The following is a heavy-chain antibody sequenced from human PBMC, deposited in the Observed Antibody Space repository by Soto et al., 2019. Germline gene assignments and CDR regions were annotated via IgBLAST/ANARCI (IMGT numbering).Heavy chain of an antibody. D-gene: IGHD3-3*02. J-gene: IGHJ4*02. CDR1: GFTFSTHW. V-gene: IGHV3-74*01. CDR2: INPDGSAT. CDR3: TTDPPSIGIYS. Sequence: PWGFLRLSCTASGFTFSTHWMHWVRQAPGKGLVWVSRINPDGSATAHADSVRGGFSTSRDNARNTLYLQMISLRAEDTAIYSCTTDPPSIGIYSWGQGTLVTVSS.